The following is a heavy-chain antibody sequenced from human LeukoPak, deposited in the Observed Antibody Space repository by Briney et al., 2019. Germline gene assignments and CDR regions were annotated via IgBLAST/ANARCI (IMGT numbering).Heavy chain of an antibody. CDR1: GYTFASYD. D-gene: IGHD2/OR15-2a*01. Sequence: GASVKVSCKASGYTFASYDITWVRQAPGQGLEWVGWMNPNSGNTGYARKFQGRVSMTRDTSITTAYMELSSLRSEDTAVYYCARAIRNELLSEFWGQGSLITVSS. V-gene: IGHV1-8*01. CDR3: ARAIRNELLSEF. J-gene: IGHJ4*02. CDR2: MNPNSGNT.